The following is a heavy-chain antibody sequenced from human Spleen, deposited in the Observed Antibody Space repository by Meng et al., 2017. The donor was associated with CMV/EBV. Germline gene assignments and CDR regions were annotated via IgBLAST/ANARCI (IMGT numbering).Heavy chain of an antibody. CDR3: ARDLYDILTGYRSPYHYYGMDV. Sequence: ASVKVSCKASGYTFTSYDINWVRQATGQGLEWMGWINPNTGGTNYAQKFQGRVTMTRDTSITTAHMELRRLKSDDTAVYYCARDLYDILTGYRSPYHYYGMDVWGQGTTVTVSS. V-gene: IGHV1-2*02. CDR2: INPNTGGT. CDR1: GYTFTSYD. J-gene: IGHJ6*02. D-gene: IGHD3-9*01.